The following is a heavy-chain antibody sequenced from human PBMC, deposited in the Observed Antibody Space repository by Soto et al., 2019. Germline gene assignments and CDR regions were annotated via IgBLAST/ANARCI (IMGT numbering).Heavy chain of an antibody. CDR3: ARGRYLRLGELSLWGEEGSYYYYGMDV. Sequence: SETLSLTCAVYGGSFSGYYWSWIRQPPGKGLEWIGEINHSGSTNYNPSLKSRVTISVDTSKNQFSLKLSSVTAADTAVYYCARGRYLRLGELSLWGEEGSYYYYGMDVWGQGTTVTVSS. D-gene: IGHD3-16*02. CDR1: GGSFSGYY. J-gene: IGHJ6*02. V-gene: IGHV4-34*01. CDR2: INHSGST.